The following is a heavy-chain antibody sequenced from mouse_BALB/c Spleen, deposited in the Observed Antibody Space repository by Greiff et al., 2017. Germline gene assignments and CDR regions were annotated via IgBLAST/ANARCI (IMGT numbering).Heavy chain of an antibody. V-gene: IGHV14-3*02. D-gene: IGHD2-1*01. Sequence: VHVKQSGAELVKPGASVKLSCTASGFNIKDTYMHWVKQRPEQGLEWIGRIDPANGNTKYDPKFQGKATITADTSSNTAYLQLSSLTSEDTAVYYCAREGNYYYAMDYWGQGTSVTVSS. CDR3: AREGNYYYAMDY. CDR1: GFNIKDTY. CDR2: IDPANGNT. J-gene: IGHJ4*01.